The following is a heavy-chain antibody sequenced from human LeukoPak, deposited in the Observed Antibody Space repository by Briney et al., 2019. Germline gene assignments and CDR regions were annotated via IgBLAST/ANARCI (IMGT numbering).Heavy chain of an antibody. V-gene: IGHV3-33*01. Sequence: PGRSLRLSCAASGFTFSSYGMHWVRQAPGKGLEWVAVIWYDGSSKYYADSVKGRFTISRDNSKNTLYLQMNSLRAEDTAVYYCARETIVGATFDYWGQGTLVTVSS. CDR3: ARETIVGATFDY. J-gene: IGHJ4*02. D-gene: IGHD1-26*01. CDR2: IWYDGSSK. CDR1: GFTFSSYG.